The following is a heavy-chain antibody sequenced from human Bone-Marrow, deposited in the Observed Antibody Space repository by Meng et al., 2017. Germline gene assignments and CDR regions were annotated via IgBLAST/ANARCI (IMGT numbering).Heavy chain of an antibody. J-gene: IGHJ3*02. CDR3: VREGFFYDNTGYYSRSAFDI. CDR2: ISRSGTTM. CDR1: GFKVSDFE. D-gene: IGHD3-22*01. V-gene: IGHV3-48*03. Sequence: GESLKISCEASGFKVSDFEMNWVRQAPGKGLEWVSYISRSGTTMYYPDSVKGRFTISRDNAKNSLSLQLHSLRHEDTAVYFCVREGFFYDNTGYYSRSAFDIWGLGTLVTVSS.